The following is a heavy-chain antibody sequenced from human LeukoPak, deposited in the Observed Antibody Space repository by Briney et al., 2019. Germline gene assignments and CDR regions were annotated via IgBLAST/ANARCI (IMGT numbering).Heavy chain of an antibody. CDR3: ARDYYDSSGSDY. CDR2: IYASGST. CDR1: GGSISSYY. Sequence: SETLSLTCTVSGGSISSYYWSWIRQPAGKGLEWIGRIYASGSTNYNPSLKSRVPMSVDTSKNPFSLKLRSATAPDPAVYYCARDYYDSSGSDYSGPGTLVTVSS. J-gene: IGHJ4*02. D-gene: IGHD3-22*01. V-gene: IGHV4-4*07.